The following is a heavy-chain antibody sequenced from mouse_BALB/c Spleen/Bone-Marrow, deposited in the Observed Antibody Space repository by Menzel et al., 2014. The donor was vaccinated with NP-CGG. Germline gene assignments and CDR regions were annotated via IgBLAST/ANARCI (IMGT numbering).Heavy chain of an antibody. V-gene: IGHV2-9*02. Sequence: QVQLQQSGPGLVAPSQSLSITCTVSGFSLTSYGVHWVRQPPGKGLEWLGVIWAGGSTNYNSALMSRLSISKDNSKSQVFLKMNSLQTDDTAMYYCARGPVYDGSEDAMDYWGQGTSVTVSS. J-gene: IGHJ4*01. CDR3: ARGPVYDGSEDAMDY. CDR1: GFSLTSYG. CDR2: IWAGGST. D-gene: IGHD2-3*01.